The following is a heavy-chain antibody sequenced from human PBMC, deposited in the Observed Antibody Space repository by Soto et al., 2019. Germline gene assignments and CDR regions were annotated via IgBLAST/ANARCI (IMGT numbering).Heavy chain of an antibody. V-gene: IGHV1-18*04. CDR2: ISGYNGKT. CDR3: ARGRLVATIKVTLEY. CDR1: DYTFSTYG. J-gene: IGHJ4*02. Sequence: ASVKVSCKVFDYTFSTYGVSWVRQAPGQGLEWMGWISGYNGKTNYAEKFQGRVTLTTDTSTSSAHMELRSLRSDDTAVYYCARGRLVATIKVTLEYWGKGTRVTVSS. D-gene: IGHD5-12*01.